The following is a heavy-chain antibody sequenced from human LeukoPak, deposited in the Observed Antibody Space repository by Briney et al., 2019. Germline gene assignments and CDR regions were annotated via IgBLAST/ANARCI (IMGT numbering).Heavy chain of an antibody. CDR1: AFTFSSYG. J-gene: IGHJ4*02. CDR3: ARDRETWYFDF. Sequence: GGSLRLSCAASAFTFSSYGMHWVRQAPGKGLEWVAVIWYDGSNRYYADSVGGRFTISRDNSKNTLFLQMNSLRAEDTAVYYCARDRETWYFDFWGQGTLVTVSS. CDR2: IWYDGSNR. V-gene: IGHV3-33*01.